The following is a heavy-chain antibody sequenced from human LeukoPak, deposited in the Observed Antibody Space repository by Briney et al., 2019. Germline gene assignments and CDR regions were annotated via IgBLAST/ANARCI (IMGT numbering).Heavy chain of an antibody. CDR3: ARDSRYCSSTSCSYNWFDP. V-gene: IGHV4-59*01. J-gene: IGHJ5*02. CDR2: IYYSGST. CDR1: GGSISSYY. Sequence: SETLSLTCTVSGGSISSYYWSWIRQPPGKGLEWIGYIYYSGSTNYNPSLKSRVTISVDTSKNQFSLKLSSVTAADTAVYYCARDSRYCSSTSCSYNWFDPWGQGTLVTVSS. D-gene: IGHD2-2*01.